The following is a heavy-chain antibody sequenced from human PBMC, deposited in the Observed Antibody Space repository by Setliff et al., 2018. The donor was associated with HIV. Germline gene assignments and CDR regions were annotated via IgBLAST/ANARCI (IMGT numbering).Heavy chain of an antibody. V-gene: IGHV1-3*01. CDR2: INAGNGDT. CDR3: ARDPALRTGYYDY. J-gene: IGHJ4*02. D-gene: IGHD1-1*01. CDR1: GYSFTNHS. Sequence: GASVKVSCKASGYSFTNHSIHWVRQAPGQRPEWMGWINAGNGDTKYSRKFQGRVTITRDTTATTEYMVLNSLKFDDTAIYYCARDPALRTGYYDYWGQGTLVTVS.